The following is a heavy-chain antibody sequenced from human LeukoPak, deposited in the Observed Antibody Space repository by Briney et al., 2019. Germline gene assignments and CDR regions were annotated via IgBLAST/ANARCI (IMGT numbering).Heavy chain of an antibody. Sequence: GGSLGLSCAASGFTFSSYWMHWVRHAPGKGLGWVSRIKSDGSTNYADSVKGRFTISRDNAKNTVSLQMNSLRAEDTGVYYCARAPSEIGGYYPEYFRHWGQGTLVTVSS. CDR1: GFTFSSYW. CDR2: IKSDGST. D-gene: IGHD3-22*01. V-gene: IGHV3-74*01. J-gene: IGHJ1*01. CDR3: ARAPSEIGGYYPEYFRH.